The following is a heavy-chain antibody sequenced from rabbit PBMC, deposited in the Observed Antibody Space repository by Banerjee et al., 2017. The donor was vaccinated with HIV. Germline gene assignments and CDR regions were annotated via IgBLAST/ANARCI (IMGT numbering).Heavy chain of an antibody. J-gene: IGHJ4*01. D-gene: IGHD6-1*01. CDR2: IYAGSSGST. Sequence: QSLEESGGDLVKPGASLTLTCTASGLDFSSSYWICWVRQAPGKGLEWIACIYAGSSGSTYYASWAKSRFTISKTSSTTVTLQMTSLTAADTATYFCAGGDAYDAGAGYPYFNLWGPGTLVTVS. CDR1: GLDFSSSYW. CDR3: AGGDAYDAGAGYPYFNL. V-gene: IGHV1S40*01.